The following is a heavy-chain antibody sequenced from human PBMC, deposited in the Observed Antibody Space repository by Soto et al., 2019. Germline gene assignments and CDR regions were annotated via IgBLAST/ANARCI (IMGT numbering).Heavy chain of an antibody. Sequence: GGSLRLSCAASGFTFSSYAMHWVRQAPGKGLEWVAVISYDGSNKYYADSVKGRFTISRDNSKNTLYLQMNSLRAEDTAVYYCARGGYDYDFWSGYPRPFDYWGQGTLVTVSS. CDR2: ISYDGSNK. CDR3: ARGGYDYDFWSGYPRPFDY. CDR1: GFTFSSYA. D-gene: IGHD3-3*01. J-gene: IGHJ4*02. V-gene: IGHV3-30-3*01.